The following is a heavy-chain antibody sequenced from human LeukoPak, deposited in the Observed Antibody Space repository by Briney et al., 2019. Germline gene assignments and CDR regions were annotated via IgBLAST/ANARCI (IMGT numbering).Heavy chain of an antibody. V-gene: IGHV3-23*01. CDR1: GFTFSSYA. J-gene: IGHJ4*02. CDR3: AKDLDSSGYYLGENFDY. D-gene: IGHD3-22*01. Sequence: GGSLRLSCAASGFTFSSYAMNWVRQPPGKGLEWVAMISGSGGRTYYADSEKGRFTISRDNSKNTLYLQMNSLRAEDKAVYYCAKDLDSSGYYLGENFDYWGQGTLVTVSS. CDR2: ISGSGGRT.